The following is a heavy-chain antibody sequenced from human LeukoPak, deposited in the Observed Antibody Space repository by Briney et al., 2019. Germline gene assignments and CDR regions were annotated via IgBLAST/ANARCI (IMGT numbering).Heavy chain of an antibody. Sequence: ASVKVSCKASGYTFTSHGISWVRQAPGQGLEWMGWISTYNGNTNYAQKLQGRVSMTTDTSTSTAYMDLRSLRSDDTAVYYCARGRELVVDAFDIWGQGTMVTVSS. CDR3: ARGRELVVDAFDI. V-gene: IGHV1-18*01. CDR1: GYTFTSHG. J-gene: IGHJ3*02. D-gene: IGHD1-26*01. CDR2: ISTYNGNT.